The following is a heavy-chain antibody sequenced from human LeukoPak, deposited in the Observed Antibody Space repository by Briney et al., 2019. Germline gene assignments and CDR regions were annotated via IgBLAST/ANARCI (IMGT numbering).Heavy chain of an antibody. CDR2: SYTSGST. J-gene: IGHJ3*02. CDR3: ARDRYDFWSGYEQSGDAFDI. V-gene: IGHV4-61*02. CDR1: GGSISSGSYY. D-gene: IGHD3-3*01. Sequence: PSETLSLTCTVSGGSISSGSYYWSWIRQPAGKGLQWIERSYTSGSTNYNPSLKSRVTISVDTSKNQFSLKLSSVTAADTAVYYCARDRYDFWSGYEQSGDAFDIWGQGTMVTVSS.